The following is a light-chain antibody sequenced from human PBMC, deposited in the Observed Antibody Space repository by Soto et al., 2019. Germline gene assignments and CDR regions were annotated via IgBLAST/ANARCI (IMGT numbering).Light chain of an antibody. Sequence: DIQLTQSPSFLSASVGDRVTMTCRASQGISTYLAWYQQKPGKAPKLLIYAESTLQSGVPSRFSGSGSGTGLALAARSLQPEDFETEYCPQLITYHQTVGQRSKVDIK. CDR1: QGISTY. CDR3: PQLITYHQT. J-gene: IGKJ1*01. V-gene: IGKV1-9*01. CDR2: AES.